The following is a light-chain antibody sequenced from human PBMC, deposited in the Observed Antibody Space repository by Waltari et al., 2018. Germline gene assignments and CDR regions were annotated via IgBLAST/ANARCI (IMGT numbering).Light chain of an antibody. J-gene: IGKJ1*01. CDR1: QSVRSN. CDR2: GAS. Sequence: EVVMTQSPATLSVSPGEGATVSCRASQSVRSNVAWYQQTPGQAPRLLIYGASTRAPGIPDRFSGSGSGTEFILTISSLQSEDFAVYYCQQYNNWPPWTFAQGTKVEIK. CDR3: QQYNNWPPWT. V-gene: IGKV3-15*01.